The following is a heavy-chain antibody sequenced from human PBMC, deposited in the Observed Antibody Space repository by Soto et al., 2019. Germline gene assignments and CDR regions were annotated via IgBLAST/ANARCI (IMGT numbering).Heavy chain of an antibody. Sequence: ASVKVSCKASGGTFSSYAISWVRQAPGQGLEWMGGIIPIFGTANYAQKFQGRVTITADESTSTAYMELSSLRSEDTAVYYCAREGDSNYYYGMDVWGQGTTVTVSS. V-gene: IGHV1-69*13. CDR2: IIPIFGTA. CDR1: GGTFSSYA. D-gene: IGHD2-21*02. J-gene: IGHJ6*02. CDR3: AREGDSNYYYGMDV.